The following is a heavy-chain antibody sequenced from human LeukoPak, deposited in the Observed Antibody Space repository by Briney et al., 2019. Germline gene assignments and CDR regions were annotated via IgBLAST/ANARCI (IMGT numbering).Heavy chain of an antibody. J-gene: IGHJ4*02. D-gene: IGHD3-16*02. CDR1: GFTFSSYG. CDR3: AKERAGYTNPYYFDY. CDR2: ISGSGANT. V-gene: IGHV3-23*01. Sequence: GGSLRLSCAASGFTFSSYGMSWVRQAPGKGLEWVSTISGSGANTYYADSVRGRFTISRDNSKNTLYLHMNSLRAEDTAVCYCAKERAGYTNPYYFDYWGQGTLVTVSS.